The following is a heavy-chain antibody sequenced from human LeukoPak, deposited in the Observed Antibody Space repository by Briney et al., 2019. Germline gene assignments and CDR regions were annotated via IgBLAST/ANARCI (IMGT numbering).Heavy chain of an antibody. J-gene: IGHJ4*02. V-gene: IGHV5-51*01. CDR3: ARPGNTGTDYFQF. Sequence: GQSLKISCKGSGYSFTNYWIGWVRQMPGKGLEWVGFIYPGDSDTRYSPSFQGQVTISADKSITTAYLQWSSLKASDTAIYCCARPGNTGTDYFQFWGQGTLVTVSS. CDR1: GYSFTNYW. CDR2: IYPGDSDT. D-gene: IGHD1-7*01.